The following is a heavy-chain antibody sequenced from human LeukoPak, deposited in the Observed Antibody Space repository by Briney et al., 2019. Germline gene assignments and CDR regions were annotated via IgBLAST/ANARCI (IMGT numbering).Heavy chain of an antibody. D-gene: IGHD3-10*01. CDR2: IIGTAGNT. V-gene: IGHV3-23*01. CDR3: AKYTSGTYYRGLDQ. J-gene: IGHJ4*02. CDR1: GLTVSSYA. Sequence: GESLRLSCGASGLTVSSYAMSWVRQAPGKGLEWVSTIIGTAGNTYYADSVKGRFTVSRDDSKNTVYLQMNSLRAEDTAVYSCAKYTSGTYYRGLDQWGQGTLVTVSS.